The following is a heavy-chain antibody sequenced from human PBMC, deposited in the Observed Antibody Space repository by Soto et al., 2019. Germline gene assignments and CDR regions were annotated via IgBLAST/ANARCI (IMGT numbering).Heavy chain of an antibody. CDR2: IYYSGST. Sequence: PSETLSLTCTVSGGSISSYYWSWIRQPPGKGLEWIGYIYYSGSTNYNPSLKSRVTISVDTSKNQFSLKLSSVTAADTAVYYCARQTDLQFFDWPPPASDYWGQGPLVTLS. D-gene: IGHD3-9*01. CDR1: GGSISSYY. J-gene: IGHJ4*02. V-gene: IGHV4-59*01. CDR3: ARQTDLQFFDWPPPASDY.